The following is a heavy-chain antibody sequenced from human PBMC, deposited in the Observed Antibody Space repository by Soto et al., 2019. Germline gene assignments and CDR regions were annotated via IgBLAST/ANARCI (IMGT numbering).Heavy chain of an antibody. V-gene: IGHV1-18*04. CDR2: IKPDNGNT. D-gene: IGHD5-12*01. CDR1: GYPFSKYG. J-gene: IGHJ5*02. Sequence: QLQLVQSGGEVKKPGASVRVSCEAYGYPFSKYGISWIRQAPGQGLEWMGWIKPDNGNTDYAQNFQGRVTMTTDTSSNTAYMEVRSLSSDDTAVYYCATSYDSVFYPWGQGTLVSVAS. CDR3: ATSYDSVFYP.